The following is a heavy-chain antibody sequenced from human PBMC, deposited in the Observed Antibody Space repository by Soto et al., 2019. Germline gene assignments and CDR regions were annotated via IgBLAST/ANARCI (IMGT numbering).Heavy chain of an antibody. CDR1: GYIFVNYG. Sequence: QVQLVQSGDEVKKPGASVKVSCKASGYIFVNYGIAWVRQAPGQGLEWMGWISPYTGNTHSATKTQGRLTMTTDPSTSTAYMDLGSLTSDDTAVYYCVMVDNYVTPTPQDVWGQGTTVTVSS. V-gene: IGHV1-18*01. J-gene: IGHJ6*02. CDR3: VMVDNYVTPTPQDV. D-gene: IGHD3-16*01. CDR2: ISPYTGNT.